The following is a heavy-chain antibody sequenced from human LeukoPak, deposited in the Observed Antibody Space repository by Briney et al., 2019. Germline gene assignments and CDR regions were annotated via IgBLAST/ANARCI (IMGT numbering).Heavy chain of an antibody. D-gene: IGHD6-13*01. CDR2: IFYSGST. Sequence: SETLSLTCTVSGGSIISADHYWAWIRQPPGEGLEWIGYIFYSGSTNYNPSLRSRVTISVDTSKNQFSLKLRSVTAADSAIYYCAKAYSIMPDAFDIWGQGTMVTVSS. CDR1: GGSIISADHY. J-gene: IGHJ3*02. V-gene: IGHV4-61*08. CDR3: AKAYSIMPDAFDI.